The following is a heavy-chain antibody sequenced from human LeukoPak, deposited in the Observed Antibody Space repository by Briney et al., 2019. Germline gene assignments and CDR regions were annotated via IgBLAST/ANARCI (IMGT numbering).Heavy chain of an antibody. J-gene: IGHJ3*02. V-gene: IGHV1-69*13. Sequence: SVKVSCKASGGTFSSYAISWVRQAPGQGLEWMGGIIPIFGTANYAQKFQGRVTITADESTSTAYMELSSLGSEDTAVYYCAREGGVVVPAATTVAGFDIWGQGTMVTVSS. CDR3: AREGGVVVPAATTVAGFDI. CDR1: GGTFSSYA. CDR2: IIPIFGTA. D-gene: IGHD2-2*01.